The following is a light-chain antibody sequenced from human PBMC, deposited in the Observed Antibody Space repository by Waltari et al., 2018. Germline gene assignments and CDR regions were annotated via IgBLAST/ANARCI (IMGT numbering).Light chain of an antibody. Sequence: QSALTQPASVSGSPGQSITISCTGTSSDVGGYNYVSWYQQHPGKVPKLLIFDVSNRPSVISNRFSVSKSGNTASLTISGLQAEDASDYYCCSFTSRSTWVFGGGTKLTVL. CDR3: CSFTSRSTWV. J-gene: IGLJ3*02. CDR1: SSDVGGYNY. CDR2: DVS. V-gene: IGLV2-14*01.